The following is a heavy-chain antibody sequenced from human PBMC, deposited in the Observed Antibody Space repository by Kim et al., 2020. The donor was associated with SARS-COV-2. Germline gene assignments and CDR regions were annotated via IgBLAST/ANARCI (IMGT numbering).Heavy chain of an antibody. Sequence: YHQKCQGRVTITADEATSTAYRELSNLRSEDTAVYYCARATPGQLAYFDYWGQGTLVTVSS. V-gene: IGHV1-69*01. J-gene: IGHJ4*02. CDR3: ARATPGQLAYFDY. D-gene: IGHD6-6*01.